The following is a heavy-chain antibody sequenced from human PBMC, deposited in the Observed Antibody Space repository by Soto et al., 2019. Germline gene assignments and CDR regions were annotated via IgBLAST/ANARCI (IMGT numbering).Heavy chain of an antibody. CDR3: ARDAHDVEFWSARPYYFDY. CDR2: ISSSSSYI. CDR1: GFTFSSYS. J-gene: IGHJ4*02. V-gene: IGHV3-21*01. D-gene: IGHD3-3*01. Sequence: GGSLTLSCAASGFTFSSYSMNWVRQAPGKWLEWVSSISSSSSYIYYADSVKGRFTISRDNAKNSLYLQMNSLRAEDTAVYYCARDAHDVEFWSARPYYFDYWGQGTLVTVSS.